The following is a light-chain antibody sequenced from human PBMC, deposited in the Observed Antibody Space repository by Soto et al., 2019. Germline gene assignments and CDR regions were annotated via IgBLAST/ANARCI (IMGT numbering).Light chain of an antibody. CDR1: QSISSSY. J-gene: IGKJ1*01. CDR3: EQCGLLPRT. V-gene: IGKV3-20*01. Sequence: EVVLTQSPVTLSLSPGDRATLSCRASQSISSSYLAWYQQKPGQAPRLLIYGTFNRATGIPDRISGDGSGTDFTLTINLLEPEDFAVYFCEQCGLLPRTFGQGTKVE. CDR2: GTF.